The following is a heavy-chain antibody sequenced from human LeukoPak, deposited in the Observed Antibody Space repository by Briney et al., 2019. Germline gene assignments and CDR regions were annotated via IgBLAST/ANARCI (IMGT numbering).Heavy chain of an antibody. CDR3: ARGGDYYDSSGYHYAATH. J-gene: IGHJ4*02. Sequence: ASVKVSCKASGYTFTSYYIHWVRQAPGQGLEWMGIFNPGGGGTSYAQKFQGRVTMTMDTSTGTVYMELSSLRSEDTAVYYCARGGDYYDSSGYHYAATHWGQGTLVTVSS. V-gene: IGHV1-46*01. CDR1: GYTFTSYY. D-gene: IGHD3-22*01. CDR2: FNPGGGGT.